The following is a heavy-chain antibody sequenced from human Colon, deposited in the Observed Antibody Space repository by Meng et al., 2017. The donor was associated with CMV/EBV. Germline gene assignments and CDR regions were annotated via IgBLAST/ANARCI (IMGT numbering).Heavy chain of an antibody. CDR1: GFTFSVHA. CDR2: IYYSGSI. Sequence: GSLRLSCAASGFTFSVHAMHWVRQTPGKGLEWIGSIYYSGSIYYNPSLKIRVTMSVDTSKNQFSLKLTSVPAADTAVYYCARGLYHYDSSGYYVNYFDYWGLGTSVTVSS. D-gene: IGHD3-22*01. CDR3: ARGLYHYDSSGYYVNYFDY. V-gene: IGHV4-38-2*01. J-gene: IGHJ4*02.